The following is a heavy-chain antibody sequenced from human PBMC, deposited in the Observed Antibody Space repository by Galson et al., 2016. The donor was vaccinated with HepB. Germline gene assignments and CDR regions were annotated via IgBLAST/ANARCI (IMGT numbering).Heavy chain of an antibody. CDR1: GYTFSSYG. CDR3: ARDYLRRTTYRGGMDV. D-gene: IGHD2/OR15-2a*01. V-gene: IGHV1-18*01. Sequence: SVKVSCKASGYTFSSYGISWVRQAPGQGLEWMGWISAYNANTHYAQKLQGRVTMTTDTSTSTAYMELRSLRSDDTAVYYCARDYLRRTTYRGGMDVWGKGTTVTVSS. J-gene: IGHJ6*04. CDR2: ISAYNANT.